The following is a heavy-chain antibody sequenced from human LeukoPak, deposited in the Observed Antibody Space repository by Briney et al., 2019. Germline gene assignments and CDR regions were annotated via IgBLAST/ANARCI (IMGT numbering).Heavy chain of an antibody. CDR3: ARAGIAAAVLELYFDY. J-gene: IGHJ4*02. CDR1: GYTFTSYG. D-gene: IGHD6-13*01. Sequence: ASVKVSCKTSGYTFTSYGISWVRQAPGQGLEWMGWISAYNGNTNYAQKLQGRVTMTTDTSTSTAYMELRSLRSDDTAVYYCARAGIAAAVLELYFDYWGQGTLVTVSS. CDR2: ISAYNGNT. V-gene: IGHV1-18*01.